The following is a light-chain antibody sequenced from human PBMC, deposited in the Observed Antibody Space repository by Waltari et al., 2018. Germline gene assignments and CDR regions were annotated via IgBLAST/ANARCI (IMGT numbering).Light chain of an antibody. J-gene: IGLJ2*01. CDR3: HVWDSGTEF. V-gene: IGLV3-9*01. CDR1: SVGRKN. CDR2: RDG. Sequence: SYELTQPLSVSVALGQTAKMPCGGDSVGRKNVHWYQQKPAQAPLLVIYRDGNRPSGIPERFSASNSGNMATLTISGAQVADEADYYCHVWDSGTEFFGGGTKLTVL.